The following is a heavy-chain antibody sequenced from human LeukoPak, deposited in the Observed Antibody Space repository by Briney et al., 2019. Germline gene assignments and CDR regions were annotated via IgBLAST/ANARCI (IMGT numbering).Heavy chain of an antibody. J-gene: IGHJ6*03. CDR1: GYTFTSYG. CDR3: ARAGGLHCVYYYYYYYTVV. CDR2: ISAYNGNT. Sequence: ASVKVSCKASGYTFTSYGISWVRQAPGQGLEWMGWISAYNGNTNYAQKLQGRVTMTTDTSTSTAYMELRSLRSDDTAVYYCARAGGLHCVYYYYYYYTVVCGKGTTVTVSS. D-gene: IGHD4-11*01. V-gene: IGHV1-18*01.